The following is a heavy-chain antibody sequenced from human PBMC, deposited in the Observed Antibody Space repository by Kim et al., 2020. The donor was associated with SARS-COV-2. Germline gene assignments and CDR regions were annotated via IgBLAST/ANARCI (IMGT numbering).Heavy chain of an antibody. J-gene: IGHJ4*02. CDR2: GSLK. CDR3: ARGWMRDY. Sequence: GSLKDYVDSVKGRFTISRDNAKNSLSLLMNSLRPEDTAVYFCARGWMRDYWGQGTLVTVSS. D-gene: IGHD5-12*01. V-gene: IGHV3-7*04.